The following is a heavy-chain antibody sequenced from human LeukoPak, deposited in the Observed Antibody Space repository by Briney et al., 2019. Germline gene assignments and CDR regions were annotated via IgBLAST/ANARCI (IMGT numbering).Heavy chain of an antibody. CDR3: AKDHASSRWYAYYFDY. D-gene: IGHD6-19*01. CDR1: GFTFSSYA. V-gene: IGHV3-23*01. CDR2: IRGSGGST. Sequence: GGSLRLSCAASGFTFSSYAMSWVRQAPGKGLEWVSGIRGSGGSTYYADSVKGRFTISRDNSKNTLYLQMNSLRAEDTAVYYCAKDHASSRWYAYYFDYWGQGTLVTVSS. J-gene: IGHJ4*02.